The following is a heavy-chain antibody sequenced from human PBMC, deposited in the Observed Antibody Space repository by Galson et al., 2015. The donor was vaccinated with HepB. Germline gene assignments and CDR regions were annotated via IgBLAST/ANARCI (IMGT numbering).Heavy chain of an antibody. Sequence: SVKVSCKASGYTFTSYYMHWVRQAPGQGLEWMGIINPSGGSTSYAQKLQGRVTMTRDTSTSTVYMELSSLRSEDTAVYYCARVAQRGEYFQHWGQGTLVTVSS. J-gene: IGHJ1*01. CDR1: GYTFTSYY. CDR2: INPSGGST. CDR3: ARVAQRGEYFQH. D-gene: IGHD1/OR15-1a*01. V-gene: IGHV1-46*04.